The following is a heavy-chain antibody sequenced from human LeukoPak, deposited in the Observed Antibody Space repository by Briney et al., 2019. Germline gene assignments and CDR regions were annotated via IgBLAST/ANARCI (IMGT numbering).Heavy chain of an antibody. D-gene: IGHD3-9*01. CDR1: GGSFSGYY. Sequence: SETLSLTCAVYGGSFSGYYWSWIRQPPGKGLKWIGEINHSGSTNYNPSLKSRVTISVDTSKNQFSLKLSSVTAADTAVYYCARGIVLRYFDWLPPDYWGQGTLVTVSS. J-gene: IGHJ4*02. V-gene: IGHV4-34*01. CDR2: INHSGST. CDR3: ARGIVLRYFDWLPPDY.